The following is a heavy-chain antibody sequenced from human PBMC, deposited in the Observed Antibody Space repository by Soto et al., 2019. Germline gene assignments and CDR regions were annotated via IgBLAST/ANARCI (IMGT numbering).Heavy chain of an antibody. J-gene: IGHJ4*02. D-gene: IGHD2-15*01. V-gene: IGHV3-21*01. CDR1: GFTFSSYS. Sequence: GGSLRLSCAASGFTFSSYSMNWVRQAPGKGLEWVSSISSSSSYIYYADSVKGRFTISRDNAKNSLYLQMNSLRAEDTAVYYCARETKLPYYFDYWGQGTLVTVSS. CDR2: ISSSSSYI. CDR3: ARETKLPYYFDY.